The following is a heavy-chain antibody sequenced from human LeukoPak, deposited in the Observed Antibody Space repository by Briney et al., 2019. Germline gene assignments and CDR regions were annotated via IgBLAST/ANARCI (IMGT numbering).Heavy chain of an antibody. CDR1: GFTFSSYW. V-gene: IGHV3-7*01. CDR3: ARDALSSEHWLVRYFDY. CDR2: IKEDGSEK. J-gene: IGHJ4*02. Sequence: GGSLRLSCAASGFTFSSYWMSWVRQAPGKGREWVANIKEDGSEKYYVDSVKGRFTISRDNAKNSLSLQMNSLRAEDTAVYYCARDALSSEHWLVRYFDYWGQGTLVTVSS. D-gene: IGHD6-19*01.